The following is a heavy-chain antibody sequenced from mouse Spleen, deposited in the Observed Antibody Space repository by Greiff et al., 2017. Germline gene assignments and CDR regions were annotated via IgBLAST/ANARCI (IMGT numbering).Heavy chain of an antibody. J-gene: IGHJ1*03. CDR1: GFNIKDYY. D-gene: IGHD1-1*01. Sequence: DVHLVESGAELVRPGASVKLSCTASGFNIKDYYMHWVKQRPEQGLEWIGRIDPEDGDTEYAPKFQGKATMTADTSSNTAYLQLSSLTSEDTAVYYCTTMRVNYYGSSYDWYFDVWGTGTTVTVSS. V-gene: IGHV14-1*01. CDR3: TTMRVNYYGSSYDWYFDV. CDR2: IDPEDGDT.